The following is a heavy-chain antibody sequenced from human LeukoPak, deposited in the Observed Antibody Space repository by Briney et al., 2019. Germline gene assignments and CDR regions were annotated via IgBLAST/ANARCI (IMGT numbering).Heavy chain of an antibody. Sequence: SVKVSCKASGGTFSSYAISWVRQAPGQGLEWMGGIIPIFGTANYAQKFQGRVTITADESTSTAYMELSSLRSEDTAVYYCARVQWELATYYYYGMDVWGQGTTVTVS. J-gene: IGHJ6*02. CDR3: ARVQWELATYYYYGMDV. CDR1: GGTFSSYA. D-gene: IGHD1-26*01. V-gene: IGHV1-69*13. CDR2: IIPIFGTA.